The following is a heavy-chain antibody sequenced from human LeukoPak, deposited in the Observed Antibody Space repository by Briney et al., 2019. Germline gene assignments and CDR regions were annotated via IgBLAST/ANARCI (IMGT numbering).Heavy chain of an antibody. CDR2: IYYSGST. V-gene: IGHV4-39*01. D-gene: IGHD3-22*01. J-gene: IGHJ1*01. CDR1: GNSIRSSSYY. CDR3: ASRYYYDTRGYFLH. Sequence: KPSETLSLTCTVSGNSIRSSSYYWGWIRQSPEKGLEWIGSIYYSGSTYYSASFKSRVTISVDTSQNQFSLKLRSVTAADRAVYYRASRYYYDTRGYFLHWGQGTLVTVSS.